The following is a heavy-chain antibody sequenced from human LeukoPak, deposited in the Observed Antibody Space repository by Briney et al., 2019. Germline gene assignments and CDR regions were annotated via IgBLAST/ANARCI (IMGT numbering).Heavy chain of an antibody. CDR3: AKDLVSGDWYWRGFDS. V-gene: IGHV3-23*01. CDR1: GFTFNNYV. D-gene: IGHD6-19*01. Sequence: GGSLRLSCAASGFTFNNYVMSWVRQAPGKGLEWVSTIGDSGARTYYADSVRGRFTISRDNSKNTVYLQLNSLRGEDTAVYYCAKDLVSGDWYWRGFDSWGQGTLVTVSS. CDR2: IGDSGART. J-gene: IGHJ4*02.